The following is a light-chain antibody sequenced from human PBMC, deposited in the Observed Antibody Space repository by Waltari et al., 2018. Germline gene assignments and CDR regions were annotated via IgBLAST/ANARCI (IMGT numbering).Light chain of an antibody. CDR3: AVWDARLNGPV. CDR2: DRK. Sequence: QSVLTQPPSASGTPGQRVTISCSGTSSHVGGSTVHWYQQVPGTAPKLLINDRKYRAPGVPDRILGSKSGPSAFLAISGLQSEDEADYFCAVWDARLNGPVFGGGTKVTVL. V-gene: IGLV1-44*01. J-gene: IGLJ2*01. CDR1: SSHVGGST.